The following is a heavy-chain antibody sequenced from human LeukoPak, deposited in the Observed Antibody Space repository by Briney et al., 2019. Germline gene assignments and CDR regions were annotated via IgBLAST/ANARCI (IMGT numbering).Heavy chain of an antibody. Sequence: ASVKVSCKASGYTFTSYDINWVQQATGQGLEWMGWMNPNSGNTGYAQKFQGRVTMTRNTSISTAYMELSSLRSEDTAVYYCARGFSIWSGYYQGWVPKKYNWFDPWGQGTLVTVSS. J-gene: IGHJ5*02. CDR1: GYTFTSYD. CDR3: ARGFSIWSGYYQGWVPKKYNWFDP. D-gene: IGHD3-3*01. CDR2: MNPNSGNT. V-gene: IGHV1-8*01.